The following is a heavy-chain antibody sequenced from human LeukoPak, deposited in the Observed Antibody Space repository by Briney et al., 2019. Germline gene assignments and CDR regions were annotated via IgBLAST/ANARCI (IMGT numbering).Heavy chain of an antibody. CDR3: ARDPYGGAFDI. CDR1: GFTFSSYG. V-gene: IGHV3-33*01. J-gene: IGHJ3*02. D-gene: IGHD3-10*01. CDR2: IWYDGSNK. Sequence: GGSLRLSCAASGFTFSSYGMHWVRQAPGKGLEWVAVIWYDGSNKYYADSVKGRFTISRDNSKNTLYLQMNSLRAEDTAVYYCARDPYGGAFDIWGQGTMVTVSS.